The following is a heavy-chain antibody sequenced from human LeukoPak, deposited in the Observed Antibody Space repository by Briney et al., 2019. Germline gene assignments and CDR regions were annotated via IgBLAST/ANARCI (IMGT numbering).Heavy chain of an antibody. D-gene: IGHD2-2*01. Sequence: GESLQISCKGSGYSFTSYWIGWVRQMPGKGLEWMGIIYPGDSDTRYSPSFQGQVTMSADKSISTAYLQWSSLKASDTAMYYCARPQRWGSSTSLKPRTTNWFDPWGQGTLVTVSS. V-gene: IGHV5-51*01. CDR3: ARPQRWGSSTSLKPRTTNWFDP. J-gene: IGHJ5*02. CDR2: IYPGDSDT. CDR1: GYSFTSYW.